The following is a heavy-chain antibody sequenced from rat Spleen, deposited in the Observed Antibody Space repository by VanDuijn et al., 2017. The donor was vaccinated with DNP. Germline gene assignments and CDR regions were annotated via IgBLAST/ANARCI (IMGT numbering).Heavy chain of an antibody. D-gene: IGHD4-3*01. V-gene: IGHV5-7*01. CDR2: INYDGRST. CDR1: GFIFTNYY. J-gene: IGHJ2*01. CDR3: AREEFGVDY. Sequence: VQLVESGGGLVQPRRSMKLSCAASGFIFTNYYMAWVRQAPKKGLEWVTTINYDGRSTYYRDSVKGRFTISRDNAQNTLYLQMSKLGSEDTAIYYCAREEFGVDYWGQGVMVTVSS.